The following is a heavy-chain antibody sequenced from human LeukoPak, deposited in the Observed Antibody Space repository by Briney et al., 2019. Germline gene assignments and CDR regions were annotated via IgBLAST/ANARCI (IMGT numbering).Heavy chain of an antibody. D-gene: IGHD3-22*01. V-gene: IGHV1-24*01. J-gene: IGHJ4*02. Sequence: GASVKVSRKFSGYTLTELSMHWVRQAPGKGLEWMGGFDPEDGETIYAQKFQGRVTMTEDTSTDTAYMELSSLRSEDTAVYYCATDPSNYYDSSGYPHWGQGTLVTVSS. CDR3: ATDPSNYYDSSGYPH. CDR2: FDPEDGET. CDR1: GYTLTELS.